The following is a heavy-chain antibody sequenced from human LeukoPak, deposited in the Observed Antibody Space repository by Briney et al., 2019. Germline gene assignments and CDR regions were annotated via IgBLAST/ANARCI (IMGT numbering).Heavy chain of an antibody. CDR3: ARRLMYYYDTSGYDVAFDI. Sequence: GESLKISCKGFGYTFTSYWIGWVRQMPGKGLEWMGIIYPDDSDITYSPSFQGQGTISADKSISTAYLQWNGLKASDTAMYYCARRLMYYYDTSGYDVAFDIWGQGTMVTVSS. CDR1: GYTFTSYW. CDR2: IYPDDSDI. J-gene: IGHJ3*02. V-gene: IGHV5-51*01. D-gene: IGHD3-22*01.